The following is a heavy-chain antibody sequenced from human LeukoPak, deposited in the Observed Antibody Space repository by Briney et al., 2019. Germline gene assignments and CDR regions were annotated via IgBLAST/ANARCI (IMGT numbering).Heavy chain of an antibody. CDR3: AKSLRPGVVTVYYYGMDV. D-gene: IGHD2-21*02. J-gene: IGHJ6*02. CDR1: GFTFSSYG. CDR2: ISYDGSNK. V-gene: IGHV3-30*18. Sequence: GRSLRLSCAASGFTFSSYGMHRVRQAPGKGLEWVAVISYDGSNKYYADSVKGRFTISRDNSKNTLYLQMNSLRAEDTAVYYCAKSLRPGVVTVYYYGMDVWGQGTTVTVSS.